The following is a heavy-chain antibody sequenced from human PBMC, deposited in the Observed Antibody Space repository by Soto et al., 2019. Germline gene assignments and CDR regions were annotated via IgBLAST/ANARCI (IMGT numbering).Heavy chain of an antibody. Sequence: SETLSLTCSVSGGSFSNYYWTWIRQPPVKGLEWIGSIYDSGSTNYNPSLKSRLTISLDTSKNQFSLKLSSVTAADTAVYYCARLPAYSSSWPEAFDIWGQGTMVTVSS. CDR1: GGSFSNYY. V-gene: IGHV4-59*08. J-gene: IGHJ3*02. CDR3: ARLPAYSSSWPEAFDI. CDR2: IYDSGST. D-gene: IGHD6-13*01.